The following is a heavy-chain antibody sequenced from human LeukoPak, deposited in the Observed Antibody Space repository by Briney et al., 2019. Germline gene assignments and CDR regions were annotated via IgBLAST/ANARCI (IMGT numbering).Heavy chain of an antibody. CDR3: ASSIAAAGGFDY. Sequence: ASVTVSFKASGYTFTSYGISWVRQAPGQGLEWMGWISAYNGNTNYAQKLQGRVTMTTDTSTSTAYMELRSLRSDDTAVYYCASSIAAAGGFDYWGQGTLVTVSS. CDR2: ISAYNGNT. D-gene: IGHD6-13*01. J-gene: IGHJ4*02. V-gene: IGHV1-18*01. CDR1: GYTFTSYG.